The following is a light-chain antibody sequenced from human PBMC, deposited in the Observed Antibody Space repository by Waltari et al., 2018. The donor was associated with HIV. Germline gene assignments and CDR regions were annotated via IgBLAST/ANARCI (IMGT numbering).Light chain of an antibody. CDR1: QSINSY. V-gene: IGKV1-39*01. J-gene: IGKJ1*01. CDR3: QQSYSTPQT. CDR2: AAS. Sequence: DIQMTQSPSSLSASVGDRVTITCRASQSINSYLNWYQQKPGKAPKRLIYAASSLQSGVPARFSGRGSVTDFTLTISSLQPEDFATYYCQQSYSTPQTFGQGTKVEIK.